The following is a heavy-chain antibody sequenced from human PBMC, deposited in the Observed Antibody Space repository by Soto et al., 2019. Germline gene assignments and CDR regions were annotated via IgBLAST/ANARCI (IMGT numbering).Heavy chain of an antibody. V-gene: IGHV4-59*01. CDR2: IYYSGST. D-gene: IGHD3-3*01. Sequence: PSETLSLTCTVSGGSISSYYWSWIRQPPGKGLEWIGYIYYSGSTNCNPSLKSRVTISVDTSKNQFSLKLSSVTAADTAVYYCARGRYDFWSGYPYYYYYGMDVWGQGTTVTVSS. J-gene: IGHJ6*02. CDR3: ARGRYDFWSGYPYYYYYGMDV. CDR1: GGSISSYY.